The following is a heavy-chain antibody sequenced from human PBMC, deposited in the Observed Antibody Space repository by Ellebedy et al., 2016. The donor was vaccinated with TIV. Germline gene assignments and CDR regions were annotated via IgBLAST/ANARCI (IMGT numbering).Heavy chain of an antibody. CDR3: ARGDYAYYFDY. CDR1: GGSISSGDYY. V-gene: IGHV4-30-4*01. Sequence: SETLSLXXTVSGGSISSGDYYWSWIRQPPGKGLEWIGYIYYSGSTYYNPSLKSRVTISVDTSKNQFSLKLSSVTAADTAVYYCARGDYAYYFDYWGQGTLVTVSS. CDR2: IYYSGST. J-gene: IGHJ4*02. D-gene: IGHD4-17*01.